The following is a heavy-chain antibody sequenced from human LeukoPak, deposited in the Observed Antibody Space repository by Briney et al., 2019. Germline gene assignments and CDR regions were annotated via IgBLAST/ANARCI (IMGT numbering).Heavy chain of an antibody. J-gene: IGHJ4*02. V-gene: IGHV4-39*01. D-gene: IGHD3-22*01. Sequence: SQTLSLTCTISGGSISSSNYYWGWIRQPPGKGPEWIGSIYYSGSTYYNPSLKSRVTISVDTSKNQFSLKLSSVTAADTAVYYCARASYSYDINGWVPFDYWGQGTLVTVSS. CDR1: GGSISSSNYY. CDR3: ARASYSYDINGWVPFDY. CDR2: IYYSGST.